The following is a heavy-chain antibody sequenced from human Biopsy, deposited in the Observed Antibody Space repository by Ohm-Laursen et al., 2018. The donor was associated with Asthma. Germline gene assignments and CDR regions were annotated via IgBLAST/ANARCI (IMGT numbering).Heavy chain of an antibody. D-gene: IGHD3-9*01. V-gene: IGHV1-3*01. CDR3: ARTYYDFLTGQVNDAFAL. Sequence: SVKVSCKAPGYTFIHYAIHWVRQAPGQRLEWMGWISAGNGNTKYSQKFQGRVTITRDTSASTAYMDLRSLRSEDTAMYYCARTYYDFLTGQVNDAFALWGQGTMVTVSS. CDR2: ISAGNGNT. J-gene: IGHJ3*01. CDR1: GYTFIHYA.